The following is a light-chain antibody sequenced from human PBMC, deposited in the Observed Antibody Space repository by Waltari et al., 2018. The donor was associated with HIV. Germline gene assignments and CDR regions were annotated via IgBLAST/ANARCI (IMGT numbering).Light chain of an antibody. Sequence: DIHLTQSPSLLSVSVGYRVTVTCRAGQGISTYLAWYQQKPGKAPKLLIYAASTLQTGVPSRFSGSGSGTEFTLTISSLQPEDVATYYCQQVNMPFTFGPGTKVDIK. CDR1: QGISTY. CDR3: QQVNMPFT. CDR2: AAS. J-gene: IGKJ3*01. V-gene: IGKV1-9*01.